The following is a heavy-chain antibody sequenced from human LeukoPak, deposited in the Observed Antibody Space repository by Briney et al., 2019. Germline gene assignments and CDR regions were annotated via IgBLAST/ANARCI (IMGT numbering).Heavy chain of an antibody. CDR1: GFTFSSYS. CDR2: ISSSNSYI. D-gene: IGHD3-16*02. Sequence: GGSLRLSCAASGFTFSSYSMNWVRQAPGKGLEWVSSISSSNSYIYYADSVKGRFTISRDNAKNSLYLQMNSLRAEDTAVYYCARSEDYVWGSYPFDYWGQGTLVTVSS. J-gene: IGHJ4*02. V-gene: IGHV3-21*01. CDR3: ARSEDYVWGSYPFDY.